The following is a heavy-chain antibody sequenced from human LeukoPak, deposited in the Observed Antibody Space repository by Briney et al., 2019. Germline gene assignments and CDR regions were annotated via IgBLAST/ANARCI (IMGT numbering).Heavy chain of an antibody. J-gene: IGHJ4*02. CDR3: VRGGIVGTTARIPLFDY. CDR1: GGSISSYY. Sequence: SGTLSLTCTVSGGSISSYYWSWVWQPPGKGLEWIGYIYYSGSTNYNPSLKSRVTMSVDTSKNQFSLKLSSVTAADTAVYYCVRGGIVGTTARIPLFDYWGQGTLVTVSS. D-gene: IGHD1-26*01. CDR2: IYYSGST. V-gene: IGHV4-59*01.